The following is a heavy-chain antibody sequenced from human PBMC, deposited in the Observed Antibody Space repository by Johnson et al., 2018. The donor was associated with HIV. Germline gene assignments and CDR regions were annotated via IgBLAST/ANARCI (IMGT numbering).Heavy chain of an antibody. CDR2: ISGSGGST. D-gene: IGHD4-11*01. CDR3: AKVSLYSKVSGIPLDAFDI. CDR1: GFTFDDYA. J-gene: IGHJ3*02. Sequence: VQLVESGGGLVQPGRSLRLSCAASGFTFDDYAMHWVRQAPGKGLEWVSGISGSGGSTYYADSVKGRFTISRDNSKNTLYLQMNSLRAEDTAVYYRAKVSLYSKVSGIPLDAFDIWGQGTVVTVSS. V-gene: IGHV3-23*04.